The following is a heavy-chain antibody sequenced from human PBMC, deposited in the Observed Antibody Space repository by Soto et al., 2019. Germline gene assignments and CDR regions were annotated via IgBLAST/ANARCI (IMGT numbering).Heavy chain of an antibody. CDR2: INPSGGRT. Sequence: QVQLVQSGTEVKKPGASVKVSCKASGYTFTTHYMHWVRQAPGQGLEWMGIINPSGGRTTYAQKFQGRVTMTSDTSTNTVYVELTSLRSEDTAIYFCARAGENYGSGTFSPPLRYYFNSWGQGTLVTVSS. D-gene: IGHD3-10*01. CDR1: GYTFTTHY. CDR3: ARAGENYGSGTFSPPLRYYFNS. J-gene: IGHJ4*02. V-gene: IGHV1-46*01.